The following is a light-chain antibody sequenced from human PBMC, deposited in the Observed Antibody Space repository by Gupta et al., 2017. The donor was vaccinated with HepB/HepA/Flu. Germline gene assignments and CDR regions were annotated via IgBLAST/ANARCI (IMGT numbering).Light chain of an antibody. CDR3: QQGNNYPFT. J-gene: IGKJ5*01. V-gene: IGKV1-5*01. Sequence: DIQVTQSPSTQSASIGDRVPITGRASQNINKWLAWYQQKPEKAPRLLVYASSGLKRGVPSRFSGSGSGTEFTLTISSLQADDFATYYCQQGNNYPFTFGQGTRLEIK. CDR1: QNINKW. CDR2: ASS.